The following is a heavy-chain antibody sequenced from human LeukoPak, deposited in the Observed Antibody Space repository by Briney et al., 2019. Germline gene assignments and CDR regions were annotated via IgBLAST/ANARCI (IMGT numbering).Heavy chain of an antibody. CDR3: ARDAGITGTTDLDY. CDR2: ISGSGGST. V-gene: IGHV3-21*01. Sequence: GGSLRLSCAASGFTFSSYGMHWVRQAPGKGLEWVSAISGSGGSTYYADSVKGRFTISRDNVKNSLYLQMNSLTAEDTAVYYCARDAGITGTTDLDYWGQGTLVTVSS. D-gene: IGHD1-7*01. J-gene: IGHJ4*02. CDR1: GFTFSSYG.